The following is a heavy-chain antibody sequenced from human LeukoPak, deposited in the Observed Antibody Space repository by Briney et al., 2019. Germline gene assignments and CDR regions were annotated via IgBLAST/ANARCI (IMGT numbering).Heavy chain of an antibody. D-gene: IGHD2-2*01. J-gene: IGHJ6*02. CDR2: ISHDGSSK. V-gene: IGHV3-30*18. Sequence: GRSLRLSCAASGFTFSSYGMHWVRQAPGKGLEWVAVISHDGSSKYFADSVKGRFTISRDNPKNTLDLQMHSLRAEDTAVYYCAKSIRFCSSNSCFAGYYNYGLHVWGQGTTAIVSS. CDR3: AKSIRFCSSNSCFAGYYNYGLHV. CDR1: GFTFSSYG.